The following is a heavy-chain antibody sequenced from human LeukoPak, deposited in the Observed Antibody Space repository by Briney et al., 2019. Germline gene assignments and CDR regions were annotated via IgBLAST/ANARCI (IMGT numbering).Heavy chain of an antibody. CDR3: AKFFLVTTAWWFDP. D-gene: IGHD4-17*01. Sequence: GGSLRLSCAASAFTFSSYAMSWVRQAPGKGLEWVSAISGSGGSTYYADSVKGRFTISRDNSKNTLYLQKNSLRAEDAAVYYCAKFFLVTTAWWFDPWGQGTLVTVSS. CDR1: AFTFSSYA. J-gene: IGHJ5*02. V-gene: IGHV3-23*01. CDR2: ISGSGGST.